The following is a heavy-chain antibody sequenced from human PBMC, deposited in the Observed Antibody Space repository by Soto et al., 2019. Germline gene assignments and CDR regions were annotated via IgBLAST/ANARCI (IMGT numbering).Heavy chain of an antibody. V-gene: IGHV1-8*02. J-gene: IGHJ6*03. CDR3: ARGGTTIQNYYYYYMDV. D-gene: IGHD1-7*01. Sequence: ASVKVSCKASGYTFTSYGISWVRQAPGQGLEWMGWINPNNGNTGYAQKFQGRVTMTTNTSISTAYMELSSLRSEDTAVYYCARGGTTIQNYYYYYMDVWGKGTTVTVSS. CDR1: GYTFTSYG. CDR2: INPNNGNT.